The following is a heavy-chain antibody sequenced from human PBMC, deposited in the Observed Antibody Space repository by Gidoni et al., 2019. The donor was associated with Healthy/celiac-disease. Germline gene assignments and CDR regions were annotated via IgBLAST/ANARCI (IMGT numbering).Heavy chain of an antibody. J-gene: IGHJ4*02. Sequence: QVQLQESGPGLVKPTQTLSLTCTVSGGSIISGDYYWSWLRQPPGKGLEWIGCIYNSGSTYYNPSLKSRVTISVDTSKNQFSLKLSSVTAADTAVYYCARVWGDTWNPRRVYYFDYWGQGTLVTVSS. CDR3: ARVWGDTWNPRRVYYFDY. D-gene: IGHD1-1*01. CDR2: IYNSGST. CDR1: GGSIISGDYY. V-gene: IGHV4-30-4*01.